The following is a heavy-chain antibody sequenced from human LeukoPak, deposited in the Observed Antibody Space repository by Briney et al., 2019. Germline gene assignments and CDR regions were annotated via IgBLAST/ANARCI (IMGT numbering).Heavy chain of an antibody. Sequence: GGSLRLSCAASGFTFSSYAMHWVRHAPGKGLEWVAVISYDGSNKYYADSVKGRFTISRDNSKNTLYLQMNSLRAEDTAVYYCASPPDYYDSIPPFQHWGQGTLVTVSS. J-gene: IGHJ1*01. V-gene: IGHV3-30-3*01. D-gene: IGHD3-22*01. CDR3: ASPPDYYDSIPPFQH. CDR2: ISYDGSNK. CDR1: GFTFSSYA.